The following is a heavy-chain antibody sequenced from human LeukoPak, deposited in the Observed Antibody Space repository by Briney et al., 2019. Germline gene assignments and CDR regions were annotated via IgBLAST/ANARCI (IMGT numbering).Heavy chain of an antibody. CDR1: GFTFSSYA. D-gene: IGHD5-24*01. V-gene: IGHV3-30*04. CDR2: ISYDGSNK. Sequence: PGRSLRLSCAASGFTFSSYAMHWVRQAPGKGLEWVAVISYDGSNKYYADSVKGRFTISRDNSKNTLYLQMNSLRAEDTAVYYCARFGRDGYGNFDYWGQGTLVTVSS. J-gene: IGHJ4*02. CDR3: ARFGRDGYGNFDY.